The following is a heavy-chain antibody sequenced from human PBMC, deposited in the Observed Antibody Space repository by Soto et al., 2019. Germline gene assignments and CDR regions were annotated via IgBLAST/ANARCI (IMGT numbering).Heavy chain of an antibody. J-gene: IGHJ6*01. CDR1: GFTFSTYG. V-gene: IGHV3-33*01. D-gene: IGHD4-17*01. Sequence: GGSLRRSFAAAGFTFSTYGMHRVRQAPGKGLEWVAVIGYDVGYKYSEDSVKGRFTISRDNSKNTLHLHMNNLRADDTAVYYCARDRDYGYYYGMDVWGQCTTVTVS. CDR3: ARDRDYGYYYGMDV. CDR2: IGYDVGYK.